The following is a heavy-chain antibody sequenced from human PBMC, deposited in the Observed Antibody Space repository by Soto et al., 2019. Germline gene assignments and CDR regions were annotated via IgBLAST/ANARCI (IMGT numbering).Heavy chain of an antibody. D-gene: IGHD4-17*01. J-gene: IGHJ4*02. CDR2: IIPILGIA. CDR1: GGTFSSYT. V-gene: IGHV1-69*02. Sequence: QVQLVQSGAEVKQPGSSVKVSCKASGGTFSSYTISWVRQAPGQGLEWMGRIIPILGIANYAQKFQGRVTITADKSTSTAYMELSSLRSEDTAVYYCANMTTVTSGDYWGQGTLVTVSS. CDR3: ANMTTVTSGDY.